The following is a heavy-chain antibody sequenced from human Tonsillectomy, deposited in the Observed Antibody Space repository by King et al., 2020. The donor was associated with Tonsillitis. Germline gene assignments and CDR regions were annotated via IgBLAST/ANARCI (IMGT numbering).Heavy chain of an antibody. J-gene: IGHJ4*02. D-gene: IGHD3-10*01. V-gene: IGHV3-30*04. CDR3: ARDRWFGELSYFDY. CDR1: GFTFSSYA. CDR2: ISYDGRNK. Sequence: VQLVESGGGVVQPGRSLRLSCAASGFTFSSYAMHWVRQAPGKGLEWVAVISYDGRNKYYADSVKGRSTISRDNSKNTLHLQMNSLRAEDTAVYYCARDRWFGELSYFDYWGQGTLVTVSS.